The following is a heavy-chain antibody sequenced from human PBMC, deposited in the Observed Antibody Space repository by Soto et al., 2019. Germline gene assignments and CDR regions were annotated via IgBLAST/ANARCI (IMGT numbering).Heavy chain of an antibody. Sequence: EVQLVESGGGLVQPGRSLSLSCTASGFTFDDYALHWVRQAPGKGLEWVSGITWNSDRVDYADSGKGRFTISRDNARNDLYLQILSLRADDTALYFSGKGSPITAVDYWSPGSLVTASS. CDR3: GKGSPITAVDY. J-gene: IGHJ4*02. D-gene: IGHD3-10*01. CDR2: ITWNSDRV. CDR1: GFTFDDYA. V-gene: IGHV3-9*01.